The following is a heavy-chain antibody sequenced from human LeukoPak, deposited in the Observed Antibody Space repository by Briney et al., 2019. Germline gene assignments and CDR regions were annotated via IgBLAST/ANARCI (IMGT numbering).Heavy chain of an antibody. CDR1: GFTFSDYY. CDR3: ASSYSSSWNPFDY. CDR2: ISSSSSYT. D-gene: IGHD6-13*01. J-gene: IGHJ4*02. Sequence: PGGSLRLSCAASGFTFSDYYMSWIRQAPGKWRERVSYISSSSSYTNYADSVKGRFTISRDNAKNSLYLQMNSLRAEDTAVYYCASSYSSSWNPFDYWGQGTLVTVSS. V-gene: IGHV3-11*06.